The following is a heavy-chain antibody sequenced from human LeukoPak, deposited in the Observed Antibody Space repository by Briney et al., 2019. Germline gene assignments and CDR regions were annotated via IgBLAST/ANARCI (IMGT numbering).Heavy chain of an antibody. CDR3: AKAFRYGDYAGTGAFDI. D-gene: IGHD4-17*01. V-gene: IGHV3-23*01. CDR2: ISGSGGST. CDR1: GFTFSSYG. J-gene: IGHJ3*02. Sequence: GGSLRLSCAASGFTFSSYGMSWVRQAPGKGLEGVSAISGSGGSTYYADSVKGRFTISRDNSKNTLYLQMNSLRAEDTAVYYCAKAFRYGDYAGTGAFDIWGQGTMVTVSS.